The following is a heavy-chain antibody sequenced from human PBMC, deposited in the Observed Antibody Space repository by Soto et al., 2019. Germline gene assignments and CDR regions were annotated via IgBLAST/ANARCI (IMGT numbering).Heavy chain of an antibody. CDR1: GGTFSSYA. V-gene: IGHV1-69*06. CDR3: ARDEVGATTPSGSFLFDY. CDR2: IIPIFGTA. Sequence: SVKVSCKASGGTFSSYAISWVRQAPGQGLEWMGGIIPIFGTANYAQKFRGRVTITADKSTSTAYMELSSLRSEDTAVYYCARDEVGATTPSGSFLFDYWGQGTLVTVSS. D-gene: IGHD1-26*01. J-gene: IGHJ4*02.